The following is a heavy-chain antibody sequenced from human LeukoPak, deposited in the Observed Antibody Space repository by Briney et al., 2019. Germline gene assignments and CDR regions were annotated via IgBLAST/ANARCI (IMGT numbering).Heavy chain of an antibody. Sequence: SDTQSLTCAVCGVSLNHYYWRWVRQTPGRGLEWIGEINHSGYTNHSPSLKSQVTLSIDTSRKQFALNLRSVTVADMGIYYCTRMTTGHDYWGQGTLVTVSS. V-gene: IGHV4-34*01. J-gene: IGHJ4*02. CDR1: GVSLNHYY. D-gene: IGHD4-17*01. CDR3: TRMTTGHDY. CDR2: INHSGYT.